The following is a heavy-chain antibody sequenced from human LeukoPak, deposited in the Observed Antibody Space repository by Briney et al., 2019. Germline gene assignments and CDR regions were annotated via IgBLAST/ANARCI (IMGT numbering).Heavy chain of an antibody. J-gene: IGHJ6*02. CDR3: ARDPYYYYYGMDV. Sequence: ASVKVSCKASGSTLSSYAISWVRQAPGQGLEWMGGIIPIFGTANYAQKFQGRVTITADESTSTAYMELSSLRSEDTAVYYCARDPYYYYYGMDVWGQGTTVTVSS. CDR2: IIPIFGTA. CDR1: GSTLSSYA. V-gene: IGHV1-69*13.